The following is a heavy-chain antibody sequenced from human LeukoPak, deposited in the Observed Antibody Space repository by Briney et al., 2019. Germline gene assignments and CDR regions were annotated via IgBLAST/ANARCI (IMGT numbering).Heavy chain of an antibody. CDR2: ISAYNGNT. CDR1: GYTFTSYG. D-gene: IGHD4-17*01. CDR3: ARRGSHYGERDWYFDL. Sequence: ASVKVSCKASGYTFTSYGISWVRQAPGQGLEWMGWISAYNGNTNYAQKLQGRVTMTTDTSTSTAYMELRSLRSDDTAVYYCARRGSHYGERDWYFDLWGRGTLVTVSS. V-gene: IGHV1-18*01. J-gene: IGHJ2*01.